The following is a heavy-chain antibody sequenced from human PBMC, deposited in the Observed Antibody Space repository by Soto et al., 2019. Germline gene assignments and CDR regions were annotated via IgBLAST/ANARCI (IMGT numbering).Heavy chain of an antibody. V-gene: IGHV4-59*01. CDR2: IYYSGST. CDR3: ARDDGSGRYHAFDI. D-gene: IGHD3-10*01. CDR1: GGSISSYY. J-gene: IGHJ3*02. Sequence: SETLSLTCTVSGGSISSYYWSWIRQPPGKGLEWIGYIYYSGSTNYNPSLKSRVTISVDTSKNQFSLKLSSVTAADTAVYYCARDDGSGRYHAFDIWGQGTMVTVSS.